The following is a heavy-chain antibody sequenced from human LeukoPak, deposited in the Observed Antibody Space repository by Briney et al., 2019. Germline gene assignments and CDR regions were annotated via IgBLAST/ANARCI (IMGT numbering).Heavy chain of an antibody. CDR1: GFTFDDYA. D-gene: IGHD3-22*01. J-gene: IGHJ4*02. CDR2: ISWNSGSI. CDR3: APEPPDYYDSSGYGY. V-gene: IGHV3-9*01. Sequence: GGSLRLSFAASGFTFDDYAMHWVRQAPGKGREWVSGISWNSGSIGYADSVKGRFTISRDNAKNSLYLQMNSLRAEDTALYYCAPEPPDYYDSSGYGYWGQGTLVTVSS.